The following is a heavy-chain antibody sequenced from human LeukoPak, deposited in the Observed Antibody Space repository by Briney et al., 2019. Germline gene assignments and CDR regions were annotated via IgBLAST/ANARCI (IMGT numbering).Heavy chain of an antibody. J-gene: IGHJ5*02. CDR1: GFTVSSNY. V-gene: IGHV3-66*01. CDR2: IYSGGST. Sequence: PGGSLRLSCAASGFTVSSNYMSWVRQAPGKGLEWVSVIYSGGSTYYADSVKGRFTISRDNSKNTLYLQMNSLRAEDTAVYYCARVPDNRWFDPWGQGTLVTVSS. D-gene: IGHD5-24*01. CDR3: ARVPDNRWFDP.